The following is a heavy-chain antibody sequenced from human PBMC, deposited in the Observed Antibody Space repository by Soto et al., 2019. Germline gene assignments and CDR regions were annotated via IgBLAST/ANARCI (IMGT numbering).Heavy chain of an antibody. CDR1: GFTFSSYG. CDR3: ARDLSYGSGSD. D-gene: IGHD3-10*01. Sequence: QVQLVESGGGVVQPGTSLRLSCAASGFTFSSYGFHWVRQAPGKGLEWVADIWSDGSKQYYADPVKGRFTISRDDSKNTLDLPMNSLTADDTAVYYWARDLSYGSGSDWGQGTLVTVSS. CDR2: IWSDGSKQ. J-gene: IGHJ4*02. V-gene: IGHV3-33*01.